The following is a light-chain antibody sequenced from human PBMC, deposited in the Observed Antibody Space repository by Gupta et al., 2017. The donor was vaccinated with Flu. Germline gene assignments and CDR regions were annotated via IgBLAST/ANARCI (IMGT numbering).Light chain of an antibody. J-gene: IGLJ3*02. CDR3: RSWASSPTLEV. Sequence: TTASAASVTDDGTGSLVPWYQLHPGQAPVFFIYEINDRPSGVSDRFSGSNFGNSATLTISSLQAEDEADYFCRSWASSPTLEVFGAGTKVTVL. CDR1: VTDDGTGSL. V-gene: IGLV2-23*02. CDR2: EIN.